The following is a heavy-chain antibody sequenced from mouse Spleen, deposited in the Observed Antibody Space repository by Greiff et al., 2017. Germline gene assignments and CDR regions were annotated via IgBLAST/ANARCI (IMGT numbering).Heavy chain of an antibody. Sequence: VQLKESGGGLVQPGGSMKLSCVASGFTFSNYWMNWVRQSPEKGLEWVAQIRLKSDNYATHYAESVKGRFTISRDDSKSSVYLQMNNLRAEDTGIYYCTEYDYARFAYWGQGTLVTVSA. CDR3: TEYDYARFAY. CDR1: GFTFSNYW. J-gene: IGHJ3*01. V-gene: IGHV6-3*01. CDR2: IRLKSDNYAT. D-gene: IGHD2-4*01.